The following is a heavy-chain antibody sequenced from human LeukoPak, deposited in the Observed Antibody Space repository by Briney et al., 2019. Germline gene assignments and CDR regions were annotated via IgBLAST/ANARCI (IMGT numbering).Heavy chain of an antibody. V-gene: IGHV4-39*01. J-gene: IGHJ4*02. CDR2: IFYSGST. Sequence: SSETLSLTCTVSGGSISSGSSYWGWLRQPPGKGLEWIGNIFYSGSTYYNPSLKSRVTISADTFANQFSLSLSSVTAADTAVYYCARPVHTGSSNSAFWGQGTLVTVSS. CDR1: GGSISSGSSY. CDR3: ARPVHTGSSNSAF. D-gene: IGHD3-10*01.